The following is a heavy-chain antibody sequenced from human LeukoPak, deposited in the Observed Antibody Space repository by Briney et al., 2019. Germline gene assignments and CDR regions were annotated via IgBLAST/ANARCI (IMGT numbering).Heavy chain of an antibody. CDR2: ISSSSSYI. V-gene: IGHV3-21*01. Sequence: GGSLRLSCAASGFTFSSYSMKWVRQAPGKGLEWVSSISSSSSYIYYADSVKGRFTISRDNAKNSLYLQMNSLRAEDTAVYYCARDRYYYYYMDVWGKGTTVTVSS. J-gene: IGHJ6*03. CDR1: GFTFSSYS. CDR3: ARDRYYYYYMDV.